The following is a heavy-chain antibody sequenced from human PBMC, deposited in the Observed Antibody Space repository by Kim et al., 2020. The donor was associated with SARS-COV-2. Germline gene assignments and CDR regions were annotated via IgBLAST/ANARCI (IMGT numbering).Heavy chain of an antibody. Sequence: AGSVKGPFTISRDTSKITLYRPMNSLRAEDTDVYYCAKDLQGYSYGFFDYWGQGTLVTVSS. J-gene: IGHJ4*02. CDR3: AKDLQGYSYGFFDY. D-gene: IGHD5-18*01. V-gene: IGHV3-23*01.